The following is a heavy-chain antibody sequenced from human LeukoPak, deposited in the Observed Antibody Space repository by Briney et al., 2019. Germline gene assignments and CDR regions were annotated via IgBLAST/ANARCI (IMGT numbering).Heavy chain of an antibody. CDR3: ARDLASDIVATIAAGGFDY. D-gene: IGHD5-12*01. V-gene: IGHV3-30-3*01. J-gene: IGHJ4*02. Sequence: PGGSLRLSCAASGFTFSSYAMHWVRQAPGKGLEWVAVISYDGSNKYYADSVKGRFTISRDNSKNTLYLQMNSLRAEDTAVYYCARDLASDIVATIAAGGFDYWGQGTLVTVSS. CDR2: ISYDGSNK. CDR1: GFTFSSYA.